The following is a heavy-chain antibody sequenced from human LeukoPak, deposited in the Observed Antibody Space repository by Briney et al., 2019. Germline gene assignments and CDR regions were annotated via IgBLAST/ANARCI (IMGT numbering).Heavy chain of an antibody. D-gene: IGHD6-13*01. CDR3: ARDLEEGQQLPKPYYYYYMDV. CDR2: IRYDGSNK. Sequence: PGGSLRLSCAASGFTFSSYGMHWVRQAPGKGLEWVAFIRYDGSNKYYADSVKGRFTISRDNSKNTLYLQMNSLRAEDTAVYYCARDLEEGQQLPKPYYYYYMDVWGKGTTVTVSS. V-gene: IGHV3-30*02. J-gene: IGHJ6*03. CDR1: GFTFSSYG.